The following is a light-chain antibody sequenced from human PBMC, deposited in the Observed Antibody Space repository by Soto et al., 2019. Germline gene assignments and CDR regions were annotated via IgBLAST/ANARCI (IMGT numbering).Light chain of an antibody. V-gene: IGKV3-20*01. Sequence: EVVLTQSPATLSLSPGERATLSCRASQSISSNYVAWFHQKPGQAPRLLIYGASSRATGVPDRFSASGSGTDFTLTISRLEPEDFAVYYCQQYVRSPFTFGPGTKVDIK. CDR3: QQYVRSPFT. CDR2: GAS. CDR1: QSISSNY. J-gene: IGKJ3*01.